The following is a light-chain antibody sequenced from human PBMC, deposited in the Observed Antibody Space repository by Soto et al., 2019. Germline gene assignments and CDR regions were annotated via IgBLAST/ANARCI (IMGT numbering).Light chain of an antibody. J-gene: IGKJ5*01. CDR3: QQRNNWPPIT. Sequence: ENVLTQSPAILSLSPGDTATLSCRASQSVGRYLTWYQQKPGQAPRLVIYDASNRATGVPDRFSGSGSGTDFTVSISNLQPEDFAVYYCQQRNNWPPITFGQGTR. CDR1: QSVGRY. CDR2: DAS. V-gene: IGKV3-11*01.